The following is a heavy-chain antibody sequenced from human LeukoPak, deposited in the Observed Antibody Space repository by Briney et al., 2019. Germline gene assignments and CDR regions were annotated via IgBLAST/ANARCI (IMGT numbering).Heavy chain of an antibody. CDR1: GFTFSYHA. J-gene: IGHJ4*02. CDR3: ARDRNFYASASYPSLFDC. CDR2: ISFDGSNQ. D-gene: IGHD3-10*01. V-gene: IGHV3-30*04. Sequence: GGSLRLSCAASGFTFSYHAMYWVRQAPGKGLEWVAVISFDGSNQYYADSVEGRLIISRDNSKNTLYLQINSLRAEDTSVYYCARDRNFYASASYPSLFDCWGQGTLVTVSS.